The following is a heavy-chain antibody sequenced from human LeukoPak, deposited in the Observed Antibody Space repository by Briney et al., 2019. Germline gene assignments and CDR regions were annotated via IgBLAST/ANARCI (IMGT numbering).Heavy chain of an antibody. V-gene: IGHV4-34*01. Sequence: SETLSLTCAVYGGSFSGYYWSWIRQPPGKGLEWIWEINHSGSTNYNPSLKSRVTISVDTSKNQFSLKLSSVTAADTAVYYCASGQLVLWYFDYWGQGTLVTVSS. D-gene: IGHD6-13*01. CDR1: GGSFSGYY. CDR3: ASGQLVLWYFDY. J-gene: IGHJ4*02. CDR2: INHSGST.